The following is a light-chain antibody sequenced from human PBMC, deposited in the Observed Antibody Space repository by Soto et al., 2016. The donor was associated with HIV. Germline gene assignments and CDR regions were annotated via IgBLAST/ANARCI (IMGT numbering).Light chain of an antibody. V-gene: IGKV1-5*03. CDR2: KAF. J-gene: IGKJ1*01. CDR1: QSISSW. Sequence: DIQMTQSPSTLSASVGDRVTITCRASQSISSWVAWYQQKPGKAPNLLIYKAFNLESGVPSRFSGGGSGTEFTLTISSLQPDDFATYYCQQYQTEEGTFGQGTTVEIK. CDR3: QQYQTEEGT.